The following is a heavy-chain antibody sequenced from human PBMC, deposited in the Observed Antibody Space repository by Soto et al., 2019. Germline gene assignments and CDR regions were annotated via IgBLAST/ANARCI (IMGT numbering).Heavy chain of an antibody. Sequence: XSVKVSCKASGYNFERYAVTWGRQAPVQGLEWMGWISAYDGKTKFAQRFQGRVSMTTDTSTSTVYMELRRLSSDDTAVYYCAAEDTAMAVYYYYGMDVWGQGTTVIVSS. J-gene: IGHJ6*02. CDR2: ISAYDGKT. CDR1: GYNFERYA. V-gene: IGHV1-18*01. D-gene: IGHD5-18*01. CDR3: AAEDTAMAVYYYYGMDV.